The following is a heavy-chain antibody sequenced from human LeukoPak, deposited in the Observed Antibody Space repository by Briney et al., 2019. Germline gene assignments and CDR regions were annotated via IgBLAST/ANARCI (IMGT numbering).Heavy chain of an antibody. Sequence: SETLCLTCRVSDYYINNGYYWGWIRQPPGKGLEWIGSIYHSGNTYYNPSLKSRVTISVDTSKNQFSLKLSSVTLADTAMYYCARADYSSTWSHYYYYMDVWGKGTTVTVSS. D-gene: IGHD6-13*01. J-gene: IGHJ6*03. CDR2: IYHSGNT. CDR1: DYYINNGYY. V-gene: IGHV4-38-2*02. CDR3: ARADYSSTWSHYYYYMDV.